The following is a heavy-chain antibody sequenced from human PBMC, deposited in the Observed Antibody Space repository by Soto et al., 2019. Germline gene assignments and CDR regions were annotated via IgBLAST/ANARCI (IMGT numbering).Heavy chain of an antibody. D-gene: IGHD3-10*01. V-gene: IGHV3-48*02. J-gene: IGHJ4*02. CDR2: ISYSSSSI. CDR3: ARAGAGTGY. Sequence: EVQLVESGGGLVQPGGSLRLSCAASGFTFSSYSMNWVRQAPGKGLEWISYISYSSSSIQYADSVKGRFTITRDNAKNSLYLQMSILRDEDTAVYYCARAGAGTGYWGQGTLVTVAS. CDR1: GFTFSSYS.